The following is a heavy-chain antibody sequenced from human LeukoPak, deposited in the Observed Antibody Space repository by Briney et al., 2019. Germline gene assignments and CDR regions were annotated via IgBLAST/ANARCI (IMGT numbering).Heavy chain of an antibody. Sequence: AETLSLTCTVSGGSISTYYWSWIRQPPGKGLDWIGYLVVRGATNNKPPLKSRVTISVDTSKNQFSLKLSSVTAADTAVYFCSRVGQACFDLWGRGTLVTVSS. CDR1: GGSISTYY. CDR3: SRVGQACFDL. CDR2: LVVRGAT. V-gene: IGHV4-59*01. J-gene: IGHJ2*01.